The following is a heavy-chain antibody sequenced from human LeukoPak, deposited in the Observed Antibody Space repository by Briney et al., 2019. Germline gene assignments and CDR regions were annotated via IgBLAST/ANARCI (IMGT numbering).Heavy chain of an antibody. V-gene: IGHV3-7*01. Sequence: PGGTLRLSCAASGFTFSSYGMSWVRQAPGKGLEWVANIKQDGSEKYYVDSVKGRFTISRDNAKKSLSLQMNSLRADDTAVYYCARGYSSSWYLDWGQGTLVTVSS. D-gene: IGHD6-13*01. CDR2: IKQDGSEK. J-gene: IGHJ4*02. CDR3: ARGYSSSWYLD. CDR1: GFTFSSYG.